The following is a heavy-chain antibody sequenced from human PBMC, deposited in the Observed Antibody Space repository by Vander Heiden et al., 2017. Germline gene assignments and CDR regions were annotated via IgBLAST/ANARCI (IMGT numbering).Heavy chain of an antibody. CDR1: GFIFDDFG. D-gene: IGHD6-13*01. J-gene: IGHJ4*02. Sequence: EVQLVESGGGLVQPGRSLRHSCALSGFIFDDFGMYWVRQAPGKGLEWVSGISWNSGSKGYADSVKGRFTISRDNAKNSLYLQMNSLRAEGTALYYCAKSVITGAGYDYWGQGTLVTVSS. V-gene: IGHV3-9*01. CDR2: ISWNSGSK. CDR3: AKSVITGAGYDY.